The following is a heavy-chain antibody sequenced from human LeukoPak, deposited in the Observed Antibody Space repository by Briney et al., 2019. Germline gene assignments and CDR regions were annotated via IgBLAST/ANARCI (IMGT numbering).Heavy chain of an antibody. J-gene: IGHJ4*02. CDR3: ARTIVGATKRIREVGFDY. Sequence: SETLSLTCTVSGDSITSYYWSWIPQPPGEGLEWFVYIYDSGSSNYNPSLKSRVTISVDTSKNQFSLKVSSVTAADTAVYYCARTIVGATKRIREVGFDYWGEGTLVTVSS. CDR2: IYDSGSS. V-gene: IGHV4-59*01. CDR1: GDSITSYY. D-gene: IGHD1-26*01.